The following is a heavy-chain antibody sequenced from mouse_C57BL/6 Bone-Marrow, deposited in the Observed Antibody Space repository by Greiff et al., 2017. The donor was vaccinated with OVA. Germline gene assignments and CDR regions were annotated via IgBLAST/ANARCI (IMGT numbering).Heavy chain of an antibody. CDR1: GFTFSSYA. CDR3: AREGTTVVATDY. Sequence: EVMLVESGGGLAKPGGSLKLSCAASGFTFSSYAMSWVRQTPEKRLEWVATISDGGSYTYYPDNVKGRFTISRDNAKNNLYLQMSHLKSEDTAMYYCAREGTTVVATDYGGQGTTLTVSS. J-gene: IGHJ2*01. CDR2: ISDGGSYT. D-gene: IGHD1-1*01. V-gene: IGHV5-4*01.